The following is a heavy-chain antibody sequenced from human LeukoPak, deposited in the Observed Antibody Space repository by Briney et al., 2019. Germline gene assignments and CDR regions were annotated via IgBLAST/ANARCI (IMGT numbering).Heavy chain of an antibody. CDR2: ISYDGSNK. CDR1: GFTFSSYA. Sequence: GGSLRLSCAASGFTFSSYAMHWVRQAPGKGLEWVAVISYDGSNKYYADSVKGRFTISRDNSKNTLYLQMNSLRAEDTAVYYCARNPYNSSLSSYFDYWGQGTLVTGSS. CDR3: ARNPYNSSLSSYFDY. D-gene: IGHD6-13*01. J-gene: IGHJ4*02. V-gene: IGHV3-30*01.